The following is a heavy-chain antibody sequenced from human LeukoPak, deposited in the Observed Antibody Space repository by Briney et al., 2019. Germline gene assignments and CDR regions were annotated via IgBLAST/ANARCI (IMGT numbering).Heavy chain of an antibody. CDR1: GDSISSSSYY. V-gene: IGHV4-39*01. Sequence: PSETLSLTCTVSGDSISSSSYYWGWIRQPPGKGLEWIGSIYYSGSTYYNPSLKSRVTISVDTSKNQFSLKLSSVTAADTAVYYCARHRYSGSYADHWGQGTLVTVSS. CDR2: IYYSGST. D-gene: IGHD1-26*01. CDR3: ARHRYSGSYADH. J-gene: IGHJ4*02.